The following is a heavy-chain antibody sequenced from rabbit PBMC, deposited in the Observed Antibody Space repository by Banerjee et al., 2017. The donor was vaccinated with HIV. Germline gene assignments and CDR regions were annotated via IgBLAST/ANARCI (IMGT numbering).Heavy chain of an antibody. V-gene: IGHV1S45*01. J-gene: IGHJ4*01. Sequence: QEQLKESGGGLVQPGGSLKLSCKASGIDFSLYYMSWVRQAPGKGLELIACIYTGSGSTYYASWAKGRFTISKTSSTTVTLQMTSLTAADTATYFCASYPLIPVNNLWGQGTLVTVS. CDR3: ASYPLIPVNNL. CDR2: IYTGSGST. D-gene: IGHD7-1*01. CDR1: GIDFSLYYM.